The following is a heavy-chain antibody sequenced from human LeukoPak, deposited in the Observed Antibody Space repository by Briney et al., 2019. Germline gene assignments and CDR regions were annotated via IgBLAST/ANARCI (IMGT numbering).Heavy chain of an antibody. J-gene: IGHJ4*02. D-gene: IGHD3-3*01. CDR2: IIPIFGTA. Sequence: VASVKVSCKASGGTFSSYAISWVRQAPGQGLEWMGGIIPIFGTANYAQKFQGRVTITADKSTSTAYMELSSLRSEDTAVYYCARDNYDFWSGYYGHIDYWGQGTLVTVSS. CDR1: GGTFSSYA. V-gene: IGHV1-69*06. CDR3: ARDNYDFWSGYYGHIDY.